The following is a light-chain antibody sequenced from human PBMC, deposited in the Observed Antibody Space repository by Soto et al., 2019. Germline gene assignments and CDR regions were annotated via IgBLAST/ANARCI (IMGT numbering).Light chain of an antibody. J-gene: IGKJ4*01. CDR2: WAA. Sequence: DIVMTQSPDSLAVSLGERATINCKSSQSVLYSTNNQNYLAWYQQKPGQPPKLLIYWAATRESGVPDRFSGSGSGTDFTLTISSRQAEDGAVYYCQQYYITPLTFGGGTKVEIK. V-gene: IGKV4-1*01. CDR1: QSVLYSTNNQNY. CDR3: QQYYITPLT.